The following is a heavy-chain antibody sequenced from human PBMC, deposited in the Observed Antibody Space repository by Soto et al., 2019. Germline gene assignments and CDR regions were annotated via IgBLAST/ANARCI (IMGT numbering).Heavy chain of an antibody. Sequence: ASVKVSCKASGYTFTIYGITWVRQAPGQGLEWMGWSSGDNSHTNYAQNFQGRVTMTTDTSTSTAYMELRSLRSDDTAVYYCAREDCSGGSCFCVHYALQVSLLTDS. CDR2: SSGDNSHT. J-gene: IGHJ5*01. V-gene: IGHV1-18*01. CDR3: AREDCSGGSCFCVHYALQVSLLTDS. CDR1: GYTFTIYG. D-gene: IGHD2-15*01.